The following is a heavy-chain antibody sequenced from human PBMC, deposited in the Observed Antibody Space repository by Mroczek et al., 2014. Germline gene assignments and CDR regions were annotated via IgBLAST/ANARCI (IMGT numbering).Heavy chain of an antibody. CDR1: GGSISSGSYY. CDR3: ARDRGMIGYYYGMDV. CDR2: IYTSGST. V-gene: IGHV4-61*02. Sequence: VQLVESGPGLVKPSQTLSLTCTVSGGSISSGSYYWSWIRQPAGKGLEWIGRIYTSGSTNYNPSLKSRVTISVDTSKNQFSLKLSSVTAADTAVYYCARDRGMIGYYYGMDVWGQGTTVTVSS. J-gene: IGHJ6*02. D-gene: IGHD3-22*01.